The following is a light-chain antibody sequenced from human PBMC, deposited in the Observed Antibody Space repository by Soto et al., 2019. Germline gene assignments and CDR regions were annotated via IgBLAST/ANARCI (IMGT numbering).Light chain of an antibody. Sequence: DIQMTQSPSTLSASVGDRVTITCRASQSISVWLAWYQQKAGKAPNLLIYKASRLESGVPSRFSGSGSETEFTLTISGLQPEDVATYFCLQDYDFPYTFGQGTKVDIK. CDR3: LQDYDFPYT. CDR1: QSISVW. J-gene: IGKJ2*01. CDR2: KAS. V-gene: IGKV1-5*03.